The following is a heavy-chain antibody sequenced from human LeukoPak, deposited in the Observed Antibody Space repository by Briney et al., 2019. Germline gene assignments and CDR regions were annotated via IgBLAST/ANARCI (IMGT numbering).Heavy chain of an antibody. CDR3: AELGITMIGGV. CDR1: GFTPSSYA. J-gene: IGHJ6*04. Sequence: SLSLSCAASGFTPSSYAMNAVRQAPGRGVEGVSYISRSVSTIYYAHSVKGRLPIHRDNPKNSLYLQLNSLTAEDTAVYYCAELGITMIGGVWGKGTTVTISS. CDR2: ISRSVSTI. V-gene: IGHV3-48*03. D-gene: IGHD3-10*02.